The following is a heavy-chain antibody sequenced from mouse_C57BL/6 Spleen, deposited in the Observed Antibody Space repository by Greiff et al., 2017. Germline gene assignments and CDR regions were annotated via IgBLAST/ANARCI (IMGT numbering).Heavy chain of an antibody. D-gene: IGHD2-13*01. CDR1: GYTFTSYW. Sequence: QVQLQQPGAELVMPGASVKLSCKASGYTFTSYWMHWVKQRPGQGLEWIGEIDPSDSTTNYTPKFKGKSTLPVDKSSSTAYMQLSRLTSEDSAVYYCARSPCDGDSYYAMDYWGQGTSVTVSA. CDR3: ARSPCDGDSYYAMDY. V-gene: IGHV1-69*01. CDR2: IDPSDSTT. J-gene: IGHJ4*01.